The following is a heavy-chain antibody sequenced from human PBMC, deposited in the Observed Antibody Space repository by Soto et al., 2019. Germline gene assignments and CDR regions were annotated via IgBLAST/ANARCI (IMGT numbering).Heavy chain of an antibody. J-gene: IGHJ6*02. V-gene: IGHV3-48*03. CDR1: GFTFRNYE. Sequence: EVQLEESGGGLVQPGGFLRLSCAASGFTFRNYEMNWVLQAPGKGLEWISYISSSGSTVYYAGSVTGRFTISRDNAKNSRYLQMHSLRAEDTALYYCARITVTYSRGMDVWGQGTTVTGSS. CDR3: ARITVTYSRGMDV. CDR2: ISSSGSTV. D-gene: IGHD4-17*01.